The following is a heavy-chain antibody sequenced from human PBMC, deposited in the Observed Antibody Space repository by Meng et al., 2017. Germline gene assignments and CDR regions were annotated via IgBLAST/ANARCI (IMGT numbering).Heavy chain of an antibody. V-gene: IGHV4-34*01. Sequence: QGPLQQWGAGSLKPSETLSLTCAVYGGSFSGYYWSWIRQPPGKGLEWIGEINHSGSTNYNPSLKSRVTISVDTSKNQFSLKLSSVTAADTAVYYCARGPLVHQYFDYWGQGTLVTVSS. D-gene: IGHD6-13*01. CDR3: ARGPLVHQYFDY. J-gene: IGHJ4*02. CDR1: GGSFSGYY. CDR2: INHSGST.